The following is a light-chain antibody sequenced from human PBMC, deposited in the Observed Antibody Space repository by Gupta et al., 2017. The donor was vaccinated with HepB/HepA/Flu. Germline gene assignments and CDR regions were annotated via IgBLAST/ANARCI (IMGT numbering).Light chain of an antibody. J-gene: IGLJ1*01. V-gene: IGLV1-44*01. CDR1: DSNIGRNT. CDR2: GDD. Sequence: HSVLTQPPSASGTPGQRVTISCSGSDSNIGRNTVSWYQQVTGTAPKLLIYGDDQRPSGVPDRFSGSKSGTSASLVISGLQSEDEADCYCASGDDSLNGFVFGLGTKVTVL. CDR3: ASGDDSLNGFV.